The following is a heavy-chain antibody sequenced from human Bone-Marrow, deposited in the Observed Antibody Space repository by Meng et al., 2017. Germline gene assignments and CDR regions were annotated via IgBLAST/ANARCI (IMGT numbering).Heavy chain of an antibody. V-gene: IGHV1-18*01. CDR3: ARATLLWFGESHTPPHDYGMDV. J-gene: IGHJ6*02. Sequence: ASVKVSCKASGYTFTSYGISWVRQAPGQGLEWMGWISAYNGNTNYAQKLQGRVTMTTDTSTSTAYMELRSLRSDDTAVYYCARATLLWFGESHTPPHDYGMDVWGQGTTVTVSS. CDR2: ISAYNGNT. CDR1: GYTFTSYG. D-gene: IGHD3-10*01.